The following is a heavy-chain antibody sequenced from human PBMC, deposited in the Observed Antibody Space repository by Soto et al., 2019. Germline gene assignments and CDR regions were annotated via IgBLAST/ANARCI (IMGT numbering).Heavy chain of an antibody. CDR3: ASVTFGGIVLAH. J-gene: IGHJ4*02. V-gene: IGHV4-59*01. D-gene: IGHD3-16*01. Sequence: XGTLSLTCTVSADSFSKYYWTWIRQPPGKGLEWIGYIYFNGNTKYNPSLEGRLTISIDTSKKEFSLKLSSVTAADAAVYYCASVTFGGIVLAHWGQGTLVTVSS. CDR2: IYFNGNT. CDR1: ADSFSKYY.